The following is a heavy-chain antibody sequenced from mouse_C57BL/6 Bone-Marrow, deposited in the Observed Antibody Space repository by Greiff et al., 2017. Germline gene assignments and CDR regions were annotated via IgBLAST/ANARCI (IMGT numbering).Heavy chain of an antibody. CDR2: INPNNGGT. V-gene: IGHV1-26*01. CDR3: ARWWLLRDWYFDV. D-gene: IGHD2-3*01. Sequence: EVQLQQSGPELVKPGASVKISCKASGYTFTDYYMNWVKQSHGKSLEWIGDINPNNGGTSYNQKFKGKATLTVDKSSSTAYMELRSLTSEDSAVYYCARWWLLRDWYFDVWGTGTTVTVSS. J-gene: IGHJ1*03. CDR1: GYTFTDYY.